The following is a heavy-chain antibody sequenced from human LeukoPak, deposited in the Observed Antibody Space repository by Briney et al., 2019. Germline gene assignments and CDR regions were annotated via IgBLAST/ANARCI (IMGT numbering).Heavy chain of an antibody. V-gene: IGHV3-7*01. CDR1: GFTFSSYW. CDR2: IKKDGSEK. CDR3: ARDLSGVTGYTYGRGIDY. Sequence: GGSLRLSCAASGFTFSSYWMSWVRQAPGKGLEWVANIKKDGSEKYYVDSVKGRFTASRDNAKTSLYLQMNSLRAEDTAVYYCARDLSGVTGYTYGRGIDYWGQGTLVTVSS. J-gene: IGHJ4*02. D-gene: IGHD5-18*01.